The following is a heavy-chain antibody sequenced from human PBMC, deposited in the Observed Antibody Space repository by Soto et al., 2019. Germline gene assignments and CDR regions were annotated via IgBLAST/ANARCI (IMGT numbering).Heavy chain of an antibody. CDR1: GFTFSSYW. J-gene: IGHJ4*02. CDR3: ARLSYDYIWGSSLYYFDY. D-gene: IGHD3-16*01. Sequence: GGSLRLSCAASGFTFSSYWMSWVRQAPGKGLEWVANIKQDGSEKYYVDSVKGRFTISRDNAKNSLYLQMNSLRAEDTAVYYCARLSYDYIWGSSLYYFDYWGQGTLVTVSS. V-gene: IGHV3-7*01. CDR2: IKQDGSEK.